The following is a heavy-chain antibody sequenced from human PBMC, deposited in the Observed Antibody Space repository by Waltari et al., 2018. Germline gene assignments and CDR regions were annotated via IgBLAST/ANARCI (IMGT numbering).Heavy chain of an antibody. J-gene: IGHJ6*03. Sequence: QLQLQESGPGLVKPSETLSLTCTVSGGSLSSSSYFWAWIRQPPGKGLEWIGSIYYSGGTYDNLSLSSRVTISVDRSTNQVSLKLTSVTAADTAVYFCAREVPRNGYIGLIYYYMDVWGKGTTVTVSS. CDR2: IYYSGGT. D-gene: IGHD5-12*01. V-gene: IGHV4-39*01. CDR3: AREVPRNGYIGLIYYYMDV. CDR1: GGSLSSSSYF.